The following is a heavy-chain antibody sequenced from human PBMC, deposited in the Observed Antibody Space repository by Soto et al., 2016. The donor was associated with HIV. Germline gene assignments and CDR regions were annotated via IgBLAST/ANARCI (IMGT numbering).Heavy chain of an antibody. CDR1: GYSLTELS. J-gene: IGHJ5*02. Sequence: QVQLVQSGPEVRKPGASVKVSCKVSGYSLTELSMHWVRQAPGIGLEWMGGFDPEAGETIYAQKFQGRITVTEDTSTDTAYMELSSLRSEDTAVYYCATLSVPGDRQWVAHFVRWFDPWGQGTPVTVSS. V-gene: IGHV1-24*01. CDR3: ATLSVPGDRQWVAHFVRWFDP. D-gene: IGHD6-19*01. CDR2: FDPEAGET.